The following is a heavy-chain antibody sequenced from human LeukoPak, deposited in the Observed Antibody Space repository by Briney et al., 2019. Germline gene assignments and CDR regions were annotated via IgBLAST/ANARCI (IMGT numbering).Heavy chain of an antibody. Sequence: WGSLRLSCTTSGFTFDSFYMNWVRQAPGKGLEWVANIDEAGKDRYYADSVKGRFTISRDNTKSSLYLDMTSLTAEDTALYYCVSQNGHTFLDAFDIWGQGTMLIVSS. V-gene: IGHV3-7*01. CDR3: VSQNGHTFLDAFDI. CDR2: IDEAGKDR. CDR1: GFTFDSFY. D-gene: IGHD5-24*01. J-gene: IGHJ3*02.